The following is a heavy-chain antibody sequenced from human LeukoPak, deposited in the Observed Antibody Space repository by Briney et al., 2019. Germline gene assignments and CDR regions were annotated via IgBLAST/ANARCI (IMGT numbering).Heavy chain of an antibody. CDR3: ARVGKGYYYMDV. V-gene: IGHV3-74*01. Sequence: GGSLRLSCAASGFTFSSYWMHWVRQAPGKGLVWVSRINSDGSSTSYADSVKGRFTISRENAKNSLYLQMNSLRAGDTAVYYCARVGKGYYYMDVWGKGTTVTISS. CDR1: GFTFSSYW. J-gene: IGHJ6*03. D-gene: IGHD7-27*01. CDR2: INSDGSST.